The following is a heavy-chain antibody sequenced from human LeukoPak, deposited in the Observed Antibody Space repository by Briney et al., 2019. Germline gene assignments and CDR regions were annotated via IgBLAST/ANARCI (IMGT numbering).Heavy chain of an antibody. J-gene: IGHJ4*02. Sequence: GGSLRLSCAASGFTFSSYGMHWVRQAPGKGLEWVAFIRYDGSNKYYADSVKGRFTISRDNSKSTLYLQMNSLRAEDTAVYYCAREAYSSYYFDFWGQGTLVTVSS. D-gene: IGHD4-11*01. V-gene: IGHV3-30*02. CDR1: GFTFSSYG. CDR2: IRYDGSNK. CDR3: AREAYSSYYFDF.